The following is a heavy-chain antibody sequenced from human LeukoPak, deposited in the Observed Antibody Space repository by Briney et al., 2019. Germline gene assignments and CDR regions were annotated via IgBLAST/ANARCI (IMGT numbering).Heavy chain of an antibody. J-gene: IGHJ5*02. CDR2: ISGSGATT. Sequence: PGGSLRLSCAASGFTFSNYGMSWVRQAPGKGLEWVSGISGSGATTYYADSVKGRFSISRDNSKNTLYLQMNSLRAEDTAVYFCAKSPGTTGWFDPWGQGTLVTVTS. CDR1: GFTFSNYG. D-gene: IGHD1-1*01. V-gene: IGHV3-23*01. CDR3: AKSPGTTGWFDP.